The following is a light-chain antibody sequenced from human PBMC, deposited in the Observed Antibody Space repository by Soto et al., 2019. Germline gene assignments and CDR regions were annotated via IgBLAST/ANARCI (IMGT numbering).Light chain of an antibody. V-gene: IGLV2-11*01. CDR1: SSDVGGYIY. CDR3: CSYAVSDTYV. J-gene: IGLJ1*01. Sequence: QSALTQPLSVSGSPGESVTISCTGASSDVGGYIYVSWYQQHPGKAPTLMIYDVSKRPSGVPDRFSGSKSGNTASLTISGLQAGDESDYYCCSYAVSDTYVFCTGTKLT. CDR2: DVS.